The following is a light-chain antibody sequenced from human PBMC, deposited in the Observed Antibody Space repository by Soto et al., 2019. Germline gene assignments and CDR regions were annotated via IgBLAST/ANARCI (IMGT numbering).Light chain of an antibody. CDR3: QPRTNWPLT. CDR2: DVS. V-gene: IGKV3-11*01. J-gene: IGKJ4*01. CDR1: QSVSNS. Sequence: EIVLTQSPATLSLSPGERATLSCWASQSVSNSLAWYQQRPGQSPRLLIYDVSTRATGIPARFGGSGSGTDFTLTISSLETEDVAVYYCQPRTNWPLTFGGGTKVQI.